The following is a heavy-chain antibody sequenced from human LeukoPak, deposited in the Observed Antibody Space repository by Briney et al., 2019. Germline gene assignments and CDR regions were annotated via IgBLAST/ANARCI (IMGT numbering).Heavy chain of an antibody. CDR2: ISSSSSYI. CDR1: GFIFTSYS. Sequence: GGSLRLSCAASGFIFTSYSMNWVRQAPGKGLEWVSSISSSSSYIYYADSVKGRFTISRDNAKNSLYLQMNSLRAEDTAVYYCARARKDGSGSCYFDYWGQGTLVTVSS. D-gene: IGHD3-10*01. CDR3: ARARKDGSGSCYFDY. V-gene: IGHV3-21*01. J-gene: IGHJ4*02.